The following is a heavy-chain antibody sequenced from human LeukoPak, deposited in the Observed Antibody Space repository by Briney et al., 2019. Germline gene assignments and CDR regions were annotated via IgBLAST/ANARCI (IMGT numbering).Heavy chain of an antibody. CDR1: GGSISSGGYY. CDR3: ARDEGYQGYCSGGSCPNNWFDP. Sequence: SETLSLTCTVSGGSISSGGYYWSWIRQPPGKGLEWIGYIYHSGSTYYNPSLKSRVTISVDTSKNQFSLKLSSVTAADTAVYYCARDEGYQGYCSGGSCPNNWFDPWGQGTLVTVSS. CDR2: IYHSGST. V-gene: IGHV4-30-2*01. D-gene: IGHD2-15*01. J-gene: IGHJ5*02.